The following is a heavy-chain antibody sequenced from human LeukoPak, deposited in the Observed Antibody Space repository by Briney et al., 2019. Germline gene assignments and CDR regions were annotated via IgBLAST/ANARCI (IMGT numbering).Heavy chain of an antibody. CDR2: ISGSGGST. J-gene: IGHJ4*02. CDR3: AKDEAAGTTPFDY. CDR1: GFTFSSYA. V-gene: IGHV3-23*01. D-gene: IGHD6-13*01. Sequence: GGSLRLSCAASGFTFSSYAMSWVRQAPWKGLEWVSAISGSGGSTYYADSVKGRFTISRDNSKNTLYLQMNSLRAEDTAVYYCAKDEAAGTTPFDYWGQGTLVTVSS.